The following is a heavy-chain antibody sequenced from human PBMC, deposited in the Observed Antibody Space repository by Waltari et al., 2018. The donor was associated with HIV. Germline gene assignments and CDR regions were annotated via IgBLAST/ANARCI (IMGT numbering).Heavy chain of an antibody. J-gene: IGHJ4*02. V-gene: IGHV1-18*01. CDR3: AREVENLYVFDD. CDR2: ISARNGKK. D-gene: IGHD1-1*01. Sequence: QIQLVQSGLEVKEPGASVRVSCKASRHNFVNSVIAWVRQAPGQGLEWMGWISARNGKKVYSQKFQGRVTMTTDTSSTTFYLDLRSLTSDDTAVYFCAREVENLYVFDDWGQGTLVAVSS. CDR1: RHNFVNSV.